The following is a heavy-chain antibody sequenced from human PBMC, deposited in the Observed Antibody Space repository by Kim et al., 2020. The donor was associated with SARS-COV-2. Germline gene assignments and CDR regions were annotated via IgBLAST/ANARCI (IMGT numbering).Heavy chain of an antibody. J-gene: IGHJ4*02. D-gene: IGHD3-10*01. V-gene: IGHV4-59*09. CDR3: ARGRVLLWFGELSS. Sequence: PSLKSRVPISVATSKNQFSLKLSSVTAADTAVYYCARGRVLLWFGELSSWGQGTLVTVSS.